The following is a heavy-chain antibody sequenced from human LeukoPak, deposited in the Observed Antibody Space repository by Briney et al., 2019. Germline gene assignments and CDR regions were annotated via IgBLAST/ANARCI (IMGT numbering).Heavy chain of an antibody. CDR1: GGSFSGYY. J-gene: IGHJ4*02. Sequence: SETLSLTCAVYGGSFSGYYWSWIRQPPPKGLEWIGEINHSGSTNYNPSLKSRVTISVDTSKNQFSLKLSSVTAADTAVYYCARGGYGYNYWGQGTLVTVSS. D-gene: IGHD5-18*01. CDR2: INHSGST. CDR3: ARGGYGYNY. V-gene: IGHV4-34*01.